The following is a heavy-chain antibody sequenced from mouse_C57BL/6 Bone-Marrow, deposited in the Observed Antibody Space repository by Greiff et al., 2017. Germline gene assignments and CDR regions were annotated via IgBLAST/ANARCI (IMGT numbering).Heavy chain of an antibody. CDR2: SNPNNGGT. CDR3: AGLYYYGIRRVDY. V-gene: IGHV1-26*01. J-gene: IGHJ2*01. D-gene: IGHD1-1*01. CDR1: GYTFSDDY. Sequence: VQLQQSGPELVKPGASVKISGKASGYTFSDDYMNWVKQSHGKSLEWIGDSNPNNGGTSDSQKFKGQATLTVDKYSSNAYLELRSLTSENSAVYYCAGLYYYGIRRVDYWGQGTTLAVSS.